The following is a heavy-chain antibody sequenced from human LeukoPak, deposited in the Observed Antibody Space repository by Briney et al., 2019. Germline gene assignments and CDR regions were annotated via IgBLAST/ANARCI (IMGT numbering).Heavy chain of an antibody. Sequence: GGSLRLSCAASGFTFSSYGMRWVRQAPGKGLEWVAVIWYDGSNKYYADSVKGRFTISRDNSKNTLYLQMNSLRAEDTAVYYCAKDLLWFREYEDWFDPWGQGTLVTVSS. CDR1: GFTFSSYG. CDR2: IWYDGSNK. V-gene: IGHV3-33*06. J-gene: IGHJ5*02. D-gene: IGHD3-10*01. CDR3: AKDLLWFREYEDWFDP.